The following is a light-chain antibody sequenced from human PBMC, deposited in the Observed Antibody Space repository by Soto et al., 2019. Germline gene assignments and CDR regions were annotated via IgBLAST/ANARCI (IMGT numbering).Light chain of an antibody. Sequence: DIVMTQSPDSLAVSLGERATINCKSSQSVLYSSNNKNYLAWYQQKPGQSPQLLIYLASNRASGVPDRFSGSGSGTDFTLKISRVEAEDVGVYYCMQVLQSPITFGQGTRLEIK. CDR3: MQVLQSPIT. CDR2: LAS. CDR1: QSVLYSSNNKNY. J-gene: IGKJ5*01. V-gene: IGKV4-1*01.